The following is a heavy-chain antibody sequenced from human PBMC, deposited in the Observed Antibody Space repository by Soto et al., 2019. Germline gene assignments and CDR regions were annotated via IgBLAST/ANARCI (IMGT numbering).Heavy chain of an antibody. Sequence: GGSLRLSCAASGFTFSSYWMYWVRQAPGKGLVWVSDINSGGSSTTYADSVKGRFTISRDNSKNTLYLQMNSLRAEDTAVYYCAKSPPAVAGYFDYWGQGTLVTVSS. CDR3: AKSPPAVAGYFDY. V-gene: IGHV3-74*01. D-gene: IGHD6-19*01. J-gene: IGHJ4*02. CDR2: INSGGSST. CDR1: GFTFSSYW.